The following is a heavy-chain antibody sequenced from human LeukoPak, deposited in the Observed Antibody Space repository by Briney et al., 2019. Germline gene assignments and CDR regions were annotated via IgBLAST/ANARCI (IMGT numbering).Heavy chain of an antibody. J-gene: IGHJ6*02. CDR1: GYSFTSYW. CDR2: IYPGDSDT. Sequence: GASLKIFCKGSGYSFTSYWIGWVRQMPGEGVEWMGIIYPGDSDTRYSPSFQGQVTISADKSISTAYLQWSSLKASDTSMYYCAKGGSYYGMDVWGQGTTVTVSS. CDR3: AKGGSYYGMDV. D-gene: IGHD3-10*01. V-gene: IGHV5-51*01.